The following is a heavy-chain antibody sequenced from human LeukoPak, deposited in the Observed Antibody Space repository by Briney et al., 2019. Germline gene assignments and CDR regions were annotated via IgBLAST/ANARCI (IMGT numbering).Heavy chain of an antibody. J-gene: IGHJ4*02. Sequence: GRSLRLSCAASGFTFSSYGMHWVRQAPGKGLEWVAVIWYDGSNKYYADSVKGRFTISRDNAENTLYLQMNSLRADDTAVYYCARVGGSWFSDYWGQGTLVTVSS. CDR2: IWYDGSNK. CDR1: GFTFSSYG. CDR3: ARVGGSWFSDY. D-gene: IGHD6-13*01. V-gene: IGHV3-33*01.